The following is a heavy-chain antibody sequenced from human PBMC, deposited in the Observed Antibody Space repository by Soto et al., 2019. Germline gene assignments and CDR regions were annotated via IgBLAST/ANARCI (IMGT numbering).Heavy chain of an antibody. Sequence: QVQLQESGPGLVKPSGTLSLTCAVSSGSISSSNWWSWVRQPPGKGLEWIGEIYHSGSTNYNPSLQSRVTISVDKSKNQFSLKLSSVTAADTAVYYCARVGTVAGTPHFFDYWGQGTLVTVSS. CDR2: IYHSGST. D-gene: IGHD6-19*01. CDR3: ARVGTVAGTPHFFDY. CDR1: SGSISSSNW. J-gene: IGHJ4*02. V-gene: IGHV4-4*02.